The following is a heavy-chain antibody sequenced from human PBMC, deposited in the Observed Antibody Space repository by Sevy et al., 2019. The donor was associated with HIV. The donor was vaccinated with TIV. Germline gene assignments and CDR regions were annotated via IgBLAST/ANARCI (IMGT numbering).Heavy chain of an antibody. CDR2: IIPMFGTA. J-gene: IGHJ4*02. CDR3: ARSISWYASLDY. D-gene: IGHD6-13*01. CDR1: GGTFSSYA. V-gene: IGHV1-69*13. Sequence: ASVKVSCKASGGTFSSYAISWVRQAPGQGLEWMGGIIPMFGTANYLQKFQGRVTITADESTSTAYMELSSLRSEDTAVYYCARSISWYASLDYWGQGTLVTVSS.